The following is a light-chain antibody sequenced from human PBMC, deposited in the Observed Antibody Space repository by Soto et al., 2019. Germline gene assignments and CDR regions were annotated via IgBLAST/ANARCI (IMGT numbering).Light chain of an antibody. V-gene: IGKV3-20*01. CDR1: QSVSSNY. CDR2: GAS. J-gene: IGKJ4*01. Sequence: IVLTQSPATLSLSPGKRATLSCRASQSVSSNYLAWYQHRPGQAPRLLIYGASSRATGIPDRFSGSGSGTDFTLTISRLEPEDFAVYYCQQYATSPALTFGGGTKVDIK. CDR3: QQYATSPALT.